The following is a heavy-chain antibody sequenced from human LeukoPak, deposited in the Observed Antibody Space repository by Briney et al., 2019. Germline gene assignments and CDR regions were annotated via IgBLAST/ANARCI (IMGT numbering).Heavy chain of an antibody. CDR2: INPSGGTT. V-gene: IGHV1-46*01. D-gene: IGHD3-22*01. CDR1: GYTFTNSY. J-gene: IGHJ4*02. CDR3: ARSSGHYSPFDD. Sequence: GASVKVSCKASGYTFTNSYMHWVRQAPGQGLEWMGLINPSGGTTTYAQKFQGRVTMTRDTSTSTVYMELSSLRSEDTAVYYCARSSGHYSPFDDWGQGALVTVSS.